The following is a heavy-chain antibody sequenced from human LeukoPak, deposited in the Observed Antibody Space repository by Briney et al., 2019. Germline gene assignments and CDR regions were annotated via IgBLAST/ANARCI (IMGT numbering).Heavy chain of an antibody. J-gene: IGHJ6*02. V-gene: IGHV1-69*04. D-gene: IGHD2-2*03. Sequence: SVKVPRKASGGTFSSYAISWVRQAPGQGLEWMGRIIPIFGIANYAQKFQGRVTITADKSTSTAYMELSSLRSEDTAVYYCARAPGGYCSSTSCPPFHYGMDVWGQGTTVTVSS. CDR2: IIPIFGIA. CDR1: GGTFSSYA. CDR3: ARAPGGYCSSTSCPPFHYGMDV.